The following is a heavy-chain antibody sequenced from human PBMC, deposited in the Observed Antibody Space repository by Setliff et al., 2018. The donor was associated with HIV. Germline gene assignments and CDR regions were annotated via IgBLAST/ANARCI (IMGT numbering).Heavy chain of an antibody. CDR3: ARIAPWKYEGHFDY. J-gene: IGHJ4*02. D-gene: IGHD1-7*01. CDR1: GFSLSNARMG. CDR2: IFSNDEK. Sequence: GSGPTLVNPTETLTLTCTVSGFSLSNARMGVSWIRQPPGKALEWLAHIFSNDEKSYSTSLKSRLTISKDTSKSQVVLTMTNMDPVDTGTYYCARIAPWKYEGHFDYWGQGTLVTVSS. V-gene: IGHV2-26*01.